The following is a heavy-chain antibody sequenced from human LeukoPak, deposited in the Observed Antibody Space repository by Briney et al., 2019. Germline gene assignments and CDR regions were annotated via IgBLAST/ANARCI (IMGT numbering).Heavy chain of an antibody. CDR3: AKDLDTVVVPAAMES. V-gene: IGHV3-23*01. CDR1: GFTFSSYA. CDR2: ISGSGGST. J-gene: IGHJ4*02. Sequence: PGGSLRLSCAASGFTFSSYAISWVRQAPGKGLEWVSAISGSGGSTYYADSVKGRFTISRDNSKNTLYLQMNSLRAEDTAVYHCAKDLDTVVVPAAMESWGQGTLVTVSS. D-gene: IGHD2-2*03.